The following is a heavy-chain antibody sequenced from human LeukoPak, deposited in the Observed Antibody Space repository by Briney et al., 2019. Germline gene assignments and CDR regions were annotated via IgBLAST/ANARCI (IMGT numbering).Heavy chain of an antibody. CDR1: GGSISSY. D-gene: IGHD3-10*01. J-gene: IGHJ4*02. Sequence: SETLSLTCTVPGGSISSYWSWIRQSPGKGLEWIGYIYFTGTTNYNPSLKSRLTISIDTSRNQFSLKLSSATAADTAIYYCVNGGSYLTKWGQGTLVTVSS. CDR2: IYFTGTT. V-gene: IGHV4-59*01. CDR3: VNGGSYLTK.